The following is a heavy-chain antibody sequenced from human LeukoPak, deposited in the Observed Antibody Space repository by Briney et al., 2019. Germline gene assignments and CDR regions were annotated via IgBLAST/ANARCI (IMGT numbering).Heavy chain of an antibody. CDR3: ARDPYSGSYGADYYYYMDV. Sequence: GGSLRLSCAASGFSFSSYSMNWVRQAPGKGLEWVSSISSSSSYIYYADSMKGRFTISRDNAKSSLYLQMNSLRAEDTAVYYCARDPYSGSYGADYYYYMDVWGKGTTVTISS. J-gene: IGHJ6*03. CDR2: ISSSSSYI. CDR1: GFSFSSYS. V-gene: IGHV3-21*01. D-gene: IGHD1-26*01.